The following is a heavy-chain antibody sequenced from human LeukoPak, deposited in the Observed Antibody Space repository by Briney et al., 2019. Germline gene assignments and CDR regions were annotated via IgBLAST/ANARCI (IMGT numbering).Heavy chain of an antibody. CDR3: ARDPERYSSSSGFGESDAFDI. J-gene: IGHJ3*02. CDR1: GFTFSSYS. V-gene: IGHV3-21*01. D-gene: IGHD6-6*01. Sequence: GGSLRLSCAASGFTFSSYSMNWVRQAPGKGLEWVSSISSSSSYIYYADSVKGRFTISRDNAKTSLYLQMNSLRAEDTAVYYCARDPERYSSSSGFGESDAFDIWGQGTMVTVSS. CDR2: ISSSSSYI.